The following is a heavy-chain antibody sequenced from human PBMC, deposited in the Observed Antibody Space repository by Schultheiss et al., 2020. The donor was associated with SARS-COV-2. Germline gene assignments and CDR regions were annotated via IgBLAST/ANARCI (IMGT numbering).Heavy chain of an antibody. D-gene: IGHD6-19*01. J-gene: IGHJ3*02. V-gene: IGHV3-21*01. CDR2: ISSSSSYI. Sequence: GGSLRLSCAASGFTFSSYSMNWVRQAPGKGLEWVSSISSSSSYIYYADSVKGRFTISRDNAKNSLDLQMNSLRAEDTAVYYCAILGSGWYAFDIWGQGTMVTVSS. CDR3: AILGSGWYAFDI. CDR1: GFTFSSYS.